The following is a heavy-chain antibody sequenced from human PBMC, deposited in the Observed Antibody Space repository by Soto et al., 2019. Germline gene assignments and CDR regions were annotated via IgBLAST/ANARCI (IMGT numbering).Heavy chain of an antibody. CDR1: GGSISSGDYY. Sequence: SETLSLTCTVSGGSISSGDYYWSWIRQPPGKGLEWIGYIYYSGSTYYNPSLKSRVTISVDTSKNQFSLKLSSVTAADTAVYYCARVIIDFWSGYYPDYWGQGTLVTVSS. CDR3: ARVIIDFWSGYYPDY. CDR2: IYYSGST. D-gene: IGHD3-3*01. J-gene: IGHJ4*02. V-gene: IGHV4-30-4*01.